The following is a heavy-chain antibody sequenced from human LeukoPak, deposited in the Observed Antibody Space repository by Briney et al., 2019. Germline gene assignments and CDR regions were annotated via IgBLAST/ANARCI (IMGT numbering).Heavy chain of an antibody. CDR1: GYIFSIYA. J-gene: IGHJ1*01. V-gene: IGHV7-4-1*02. Sequence: GASVKVSCKASGYIFSIYAMIWVRQAPGQGLEFIGWINTITGNPTYAQGFTGRFVFSLDTSVSTAYLQISSLKAEDTAVYYCARDYTVALGTTTYFQHWGQGTLVTVSS. CDR3: ARDYTVALGTTTYFQH. CDR2: INTITGNP. D-gene: IGHD1-7*01.